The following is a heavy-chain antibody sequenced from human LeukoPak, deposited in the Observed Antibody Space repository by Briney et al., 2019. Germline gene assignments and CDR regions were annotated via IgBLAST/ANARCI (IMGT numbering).Heavy chain of an antibody. CDR2: IYYSGST. Sequence: SETLSLTCTVSGYSISSGYYWGWIRQPPGKGLEWIGRIYYSGSTYYNPSLKSRVTISVNTSKNQFSLKLSSVTAADTAVYYCAISGIAVAGTCWYFDLWGRGTLVTVSS. J-gene: IGHJ2*01. CDR3: AISGIAVAGTCWYFDL. CDR1: GYSISSGYY. V-gene: IGHV4-38-2*02. D-gene: IGHD6-19*01.